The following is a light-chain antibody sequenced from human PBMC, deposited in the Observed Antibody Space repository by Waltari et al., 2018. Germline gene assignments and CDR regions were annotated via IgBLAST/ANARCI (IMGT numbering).Light chain of an antibody. J-gene: IGKJ1*01. V-gene: IGKV1-39*01. Sequence: DIQMTQSPSSLSASVGDRVTITCRASENVNNYLNWYQQKPGKAPKLLIYKASTLQSGVPSRFSGSGSGTDYTFTSSSLQSEDVATYYCQHGYGTPTFGQGTKVEIK. CDR2: KAS. CDR3: QHGYGTPT. CDR1: ENVNNY.